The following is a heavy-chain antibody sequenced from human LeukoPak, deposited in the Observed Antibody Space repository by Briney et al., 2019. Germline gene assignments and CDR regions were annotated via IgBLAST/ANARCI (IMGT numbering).Heavy chain of an antibody. CDR2: ISTSGST. D-gene: IGHD6-19*01. CDR3: AREDGSGWPRYNWFDP. V-gene: IGHV4-4*07. Sequence: PSETLSLTCTVSGGSISSYYWSWIRQPAGKGLESIGHISTSGSTNYNPSLKSRVTMSVDTSKNQLSLKLSSVTAADTAVYYCAREDGSGWPRYNWFDPWGQGTLVTVSS. J-gene: IGHJ5*02. CDR1: GGSISSYY.